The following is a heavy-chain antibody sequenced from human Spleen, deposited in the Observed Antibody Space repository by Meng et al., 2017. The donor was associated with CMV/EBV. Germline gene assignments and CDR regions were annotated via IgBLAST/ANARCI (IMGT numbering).Heavy chain of an antibody. CDR2: TYYRSKWYN. J-gene: IGHJ2*01. D-gene: IGHD5-24*01. CDR3: ARESRWLQFYWYLDL. V-gene: IGHV6-1*01. CDR1: VSSNSGA. Sequence: VSSNSGAWNWIRQSPSRGLEWLGRTYYRSKWYNDYAVSVKSRITINPDTSKNQFSLQLNSVTPEDTAVYYCARESRWLQFYWYLDLWGRGTLVTVSS.